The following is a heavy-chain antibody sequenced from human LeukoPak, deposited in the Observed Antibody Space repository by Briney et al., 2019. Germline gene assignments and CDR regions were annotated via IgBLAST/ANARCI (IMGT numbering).Heavy chain of an antibody. J-gene: IGHJ4*02. CDR2: IYYSGST. CDR3: ARESLTGKFDY. D-gene: IGHD7-27*01. CDR1: GGSISSYY. Sequence: SETLSLTCTVSGGSISSYYWSWIRQPPGKGLEWIGYIYYSGSTNYNPSLKSRVTISVDTSKNQFSLKLSSVTAADTAVYYCARESLTGKFDYWGQGTLVTVSS. V-gene: IGHV4-59*01.